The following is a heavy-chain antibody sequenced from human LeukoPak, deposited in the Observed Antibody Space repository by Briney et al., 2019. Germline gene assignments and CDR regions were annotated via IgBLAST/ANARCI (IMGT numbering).Heavy chain of an antibody. CDR3: AKDGVVRKLSPGGFDY. Sequence: PGGSLRLSCAASGFTFSGYWMSWVRRAPGKGLEWVANIKQDGSEKYYVDSVKGRFTTSRDNSKNTLYLQMNSLRAEDTAVYYCAKDGVVRKLSPGGFDYWGQGTLVTVSS. J-gene: IGHJ4*02. CDR1: GFTFSGYW. V-gene: IGHV3-7*03. CDR2: IKQDGSEK. D-gene: IGHD3-10*01.